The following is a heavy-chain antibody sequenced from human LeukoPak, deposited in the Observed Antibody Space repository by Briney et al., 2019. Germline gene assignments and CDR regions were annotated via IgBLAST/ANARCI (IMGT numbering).Heavy chain of an antibody. Sequence: GGSLRLSCAASGFTFSSYGMHWVRQAPGKGLEWVAVIWYDGSNKYYADSVKGRFTISRDNSKNTLYLQMNSLGAEDAAVYYCARDRTSRILDYWGQGTLVTVSS. CDR3: ARDRTSRILDY. J-gene: IGHJ4*02. CDR1: GFTFSSYG. D-gene: IGHD1-1*01. CDR2: IWYDGSNK. V-gene: IGHV3-33*01.